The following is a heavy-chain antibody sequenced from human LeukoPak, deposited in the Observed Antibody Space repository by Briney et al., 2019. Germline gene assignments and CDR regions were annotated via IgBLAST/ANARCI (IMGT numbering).Heavy chain of an antibody. J-gene: IGHJ4*02. CDR2: IKQDGSEK. V-gene: IGHV3-7*01. CDR3: AKAALVDYGGNVYYFDY. CDR1: GFTFSSYW. D-gene: IGHD4-17*01. Sequence: GGSLRLSCAASGFTFSSYWMSWVRQAPGKGLEWVANIKQDGSEKYYVDSVKGRFTISRDNAKNSLYLQVNSLRAEDTAVYYCAKAALVDYGGNVYYFDYWGQGTLVTVSS.